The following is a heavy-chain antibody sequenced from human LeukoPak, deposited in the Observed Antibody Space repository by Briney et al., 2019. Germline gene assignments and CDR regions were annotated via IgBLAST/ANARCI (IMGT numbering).Heavy chain of an antibody. CDR3: ARDFGRWYFDY. D-gene: IGHD4-23*01. CDR1: AFAFSSYE. Sequence: GGSLRLSCAASAFAFSSYEMIWVRQAPGEGLEWVSYIRSSGSTKFYADSVKGRFTISRDNAKNSLYLQMTSLRAEDTAVYYCARDFGRWYFDYWGQGTLVTVTS. CDR2: IRSSGSTK. V-gene: IGHV3-48*03. J-gene: IGHJ4*02.